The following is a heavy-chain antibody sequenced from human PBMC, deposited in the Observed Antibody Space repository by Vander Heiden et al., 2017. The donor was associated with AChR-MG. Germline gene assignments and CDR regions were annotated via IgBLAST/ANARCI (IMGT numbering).Heavy chain of an antibody. CDR1: GFTFDDYA. J-gene: IGHJ3*02. Sequence: EVQLVESGGGLVQPGRSLRLSCAASGFTFDDYAMHWVGQAPGKGLEWVSGISWNSGSIGYADSVKGRFTISRDNAKNSLYLQMNSLRAEDTALYYCAKAGYYNAFDIWGQGTMVTVSS. CDR2: ISWNSGSI. D-gene: IGHD3-9*01. V-gene: IGHV3-9*01. CDR3: AKAGYYNAFDI.